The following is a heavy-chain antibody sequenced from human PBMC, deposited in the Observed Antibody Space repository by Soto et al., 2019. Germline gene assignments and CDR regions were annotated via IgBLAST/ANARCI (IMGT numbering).Heavy chain of an antibody. CDR1: GFTFSSYG. CDR3: AKDLYNYGYEYFDY. J-gene: IGHJ4*02. V-gene: IGHV3-30*18. Sequence: GGSLRLSCAASGFTFSSYGMHWVRQAPGKGLEWVAVISYDGSNKYYTDSVKGRFTISRDNPKNTLYLQMNSLGAEDTAVYYCAKDLYNYGYEYFDYWGQGTVVTVSS. CDR2: ISYDGSNK. D-gene: IGHD5-18*01.